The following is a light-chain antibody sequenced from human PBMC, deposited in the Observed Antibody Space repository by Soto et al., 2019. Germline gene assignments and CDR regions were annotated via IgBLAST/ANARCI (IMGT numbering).Light chain of an antibody. J-gene: IGKJ4*01. Sequence: VLTQYPGKMSLSQCDRATLSCRSSQSISSSYLAWYQQKPGQAPRLLIYGASNRATGIPDRFSGSGSGTDFTLTISGLEPEDFAVYYCQQYGTSLFTFGGGTKVDIK. V-gene: IGKV3-20*01. CDR2: GAS. CDR1: QSISSSY. CDR3: QQYGTSLFT.